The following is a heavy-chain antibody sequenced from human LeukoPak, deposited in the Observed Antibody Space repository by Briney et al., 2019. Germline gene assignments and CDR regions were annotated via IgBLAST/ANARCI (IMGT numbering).Heavy chain of an antibody. CDR1: GFTFNNYA. J-gene: IGHJ4*02. V-gene: IGHV3-30-3*01. Sequence: GGSLRLSCAASGFTFNNYAMHWVRQAPGKGLEWVAVISYDGSNKYYAASVKGRFTISRDNSKNTLYLQMNSLRAEDTAVYYCARERLAYCGGDCSELGYWGQGTLVTVYS. CDR3: ARERLAYCGGDCSELGY. CDR2: ISYDGSNK. D-gene: IGHD2-21*02.